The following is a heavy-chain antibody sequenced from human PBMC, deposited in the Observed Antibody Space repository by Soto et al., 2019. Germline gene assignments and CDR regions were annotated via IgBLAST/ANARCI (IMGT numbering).Heavy chain of an antibody. V-gene: IGHV1-69*13. J-gene: IGHJ4*02. CDR2: IIPIFGTA. CDR3: AREPHTDYYDSSGSNY. CDR1: GGTFSSYA. D-gene: IGHD3-22*01. Sequence: SVKVSCKASGGTFSSYAISWVRQAPGQGLEWMGGIIPIFGTADYAQKFQGRVTITADESTSTAYMELSSLRSEDTAVYYCAREPHTDYYDSSGSNYWGQGTLVTVSS.